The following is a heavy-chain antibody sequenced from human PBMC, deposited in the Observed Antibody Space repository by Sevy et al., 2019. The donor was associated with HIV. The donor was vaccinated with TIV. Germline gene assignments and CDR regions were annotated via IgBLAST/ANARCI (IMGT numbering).Heavy chain of an antibody. J-gene: IGHJ6*02. CDR1: GFTFSSYS. Sequence: GGSLRLSCAASGFTFSSYSMNWVRQAPGKGLEWVSYISSSSRTIYYADSVKGRFTISRDNAKNSLYLQMNSLRAEDTAVYYCARDLAGTSLSLYGMDVWGQGTTVTVSS. D-gene: IGHD1-7*01. CDR3: ARDLAGTSLSLYGMDV. CDR2: ISSSSRTI. V-gene: IGHV3-48*01.